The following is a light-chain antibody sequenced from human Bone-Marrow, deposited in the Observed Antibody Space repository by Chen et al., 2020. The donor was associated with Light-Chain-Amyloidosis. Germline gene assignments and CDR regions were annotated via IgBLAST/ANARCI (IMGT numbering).Light chain of an antibody. CDR2: EVS. Sequence: QSALTQPASVSDSPGQSITISCTGTSSDIGGCDQVSWYQQHPGKVPKLIISEVSSRPSGVSHRFSGSKSDNTASLTISGLQPEDEADYYCSSCSSSSTAFVFGTGTKVTVL. CDR3: SSCSSSSTAFV. CDR1: SSDIGGCDQ. J-gene: IGLJ1*01. V-gene: IGLV2-14*01.